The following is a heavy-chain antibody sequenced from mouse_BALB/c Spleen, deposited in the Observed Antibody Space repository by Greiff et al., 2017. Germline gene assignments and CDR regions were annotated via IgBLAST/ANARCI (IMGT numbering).Heavy chain of an antibody. CDR1: GYTFTSYW. V-gene: IGHV1S81*02. CDR3: TRSAGGSLPY. CDR2: INPSNGRT. J-gene: IGHJ3*01. Sequence: VQLQQPGAELVKPGASVKLSCKASGYTFTSYWMHWVKQRPGQGLEWIGEINPSNGRTNYNEKFKSKATLTVDKSSSTAYMQLSSLTSEDSAVYYCTRSAGGSLPYWGQGTLVTVSA.